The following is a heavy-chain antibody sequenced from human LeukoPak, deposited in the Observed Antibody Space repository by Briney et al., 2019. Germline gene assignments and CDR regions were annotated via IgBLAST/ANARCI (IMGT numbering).Heavy chain of an antibody. V-gene: IGHV3-64*01. Sequence: GGSLRLSCAASGFTFSSYAMHWVRQAPGKGLEYVSAISSNGGSTYYANSVKGRFTISRDNSKNTLYLQMNSLRAEDTAVYYCARGLVGILTGYYKHWGQGTLVTVSS. CDR3: ARGLVGILTGYYKH. CDR2: ISSNGGST. D-gene: IGHD3-9*01. CDR1: GFTFSSYA. J-gene: IGHJ1*01.